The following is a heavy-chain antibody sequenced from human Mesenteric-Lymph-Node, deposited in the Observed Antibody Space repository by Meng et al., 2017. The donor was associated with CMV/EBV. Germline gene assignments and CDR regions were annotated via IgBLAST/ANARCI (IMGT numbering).Heavy chain of an antibody. D-gene: IGHD4-17*01. CDR2: INHSGNT. CDR1: GRSFSGYY. Sequence: SETLSLTCAVYGRSFSGYYWSWIRQPPGKGLEWIGEINHSGNTNYNPSLKRRVTISVDWSKNQFSLNLNSVTAADTAVYYCARGSNDFGDYENDAFDIWGQGAMVTGSS. J-gene: IGHJ3*02. V-gene: IGHV4-34*01. CDR3: ARGSNDFGDYENDAFDI.